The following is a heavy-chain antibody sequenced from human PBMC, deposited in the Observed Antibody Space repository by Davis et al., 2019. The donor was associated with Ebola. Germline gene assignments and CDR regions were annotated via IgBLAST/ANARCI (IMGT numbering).Heavy chain of an antibody. CDR1: GGFISSSSYY. D-gene: IGHD5-18*01. CDR2: IYWDDDK. J-gene: IGHJ6*02. CDR3: AREKRSYSYRDSYYYGTDV. V-gene: IGHV2-5*02. Sequence: TLSLTCTVSGGFISSSSYYWGWIRQPPGKALEWLALIYWDDDKRYSPSLKSRLTITKDTSKNQVVLTMTNMNPVDTATYYCAREKRSYSYRDSYYYGTDVWGQGTTVTVSS.